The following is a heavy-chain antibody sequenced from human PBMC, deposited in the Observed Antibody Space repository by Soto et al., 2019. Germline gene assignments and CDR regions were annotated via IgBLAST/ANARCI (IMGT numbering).Heavy chain of an antibody. Sequence: QVQLVQSGAEEKKPGASVKVSCKASGYTFTGYAVHWVRQAPGQRLEWMGWINAGNGNTKYSQKFQGRVTITRDTSACTAYMELSSLRSEDTAVYYCARSSGYYLIDDYWGQGTLVTVSS. CDR1: GYTFTGYA. V-gene: IGHV1-3*05. CDR3: ARSSGYYLIDDY. CDR2: INAGNGNT. J-gene: IGHJ4*02. D-gene: IGHD3-22*01.